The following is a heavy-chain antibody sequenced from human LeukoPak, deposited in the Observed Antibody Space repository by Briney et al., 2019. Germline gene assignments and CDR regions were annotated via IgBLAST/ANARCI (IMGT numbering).Heavy chain of an antibody. CDR3: AKSVYHSGNY. D-gene: IGHD3-10*01. J-gene: IGHJ4*02. Sequence: TGGSLRLSCAASGFTISTYGMSWVRQAPGKGLEWVSSISGGTTYYADSVKGRCTISRDNSKNTVSLQMNSLRAEDTAVYYCAKSVYHSGNYWGQGTLVTVSS. CDR1: GFTISTYG. CDR2: ISGGTT. V-gene: IGHV3-23*01.